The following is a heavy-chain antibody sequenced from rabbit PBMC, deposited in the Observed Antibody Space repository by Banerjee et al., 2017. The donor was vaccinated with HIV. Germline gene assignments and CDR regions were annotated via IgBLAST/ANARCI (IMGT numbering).Heavy chain of an antibody. CDR2: IYAGSSGST. J-gene: IGHJ6*01. V-gene: IGHV1S45*01. Sequence: QQQLVESGGGLVQPEGSLTLTCKASGLEFTSSKWLCWVRQAPGKGLEWIARIYAGSSGSTNYASWAKGRFTISKASSTTVTLQMTSLTAADTATYFCTRGDGMDLWGQGTLVTVS. CDR1: GLEFTSSKW. CDR3: TRGDGMDL.